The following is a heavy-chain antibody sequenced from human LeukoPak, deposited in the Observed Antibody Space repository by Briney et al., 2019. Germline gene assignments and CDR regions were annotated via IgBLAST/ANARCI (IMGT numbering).Heavy chain of an antibody. CDR2: ISYSGNT. D-gene: IGHD3-22*01. J-gene: IGHJ6*03. V-gene: IGHV4-39*02. Sequence: SETLSLTCTVSAGSINSSDYYWGWIRQSPGKGLEGIGRISYSGNTYYNPSLKSRVTISVDTSKNHFSLRLSSVTAADTAVYYCSRLTHSYYSDTSGYYPYYYMDVWGEGTTVAVSS. CDR1: AGSINSSDYY. CDR3: SRLTHSYYSDTSGYYPYYYMDV.